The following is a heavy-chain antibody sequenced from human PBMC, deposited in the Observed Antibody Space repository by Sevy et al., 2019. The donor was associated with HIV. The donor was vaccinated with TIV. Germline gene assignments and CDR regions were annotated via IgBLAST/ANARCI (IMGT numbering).Heavy chain of an antibody. D-gene: IGHD6-19*01. CDR1: GFTFSGYA. Sequence: GGSLRLSCAASGFTFSGYAMSWVRQAPGKGLEWISALTSSGGNTYYADSVKGRFTISRDNSKNTLYLQMDSLRAEDTAVYFCAKTYTSGWYYFDYWGQGTLVTVSS. CDR3: AKTYTSGWYYFDY. V-gene: IGHV3-23*01. J-gene: IGHJ4*02. CDR2: LTSSGGNT.